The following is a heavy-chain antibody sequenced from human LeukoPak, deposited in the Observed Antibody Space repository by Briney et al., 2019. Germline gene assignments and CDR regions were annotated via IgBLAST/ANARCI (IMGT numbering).Heavy chain of an antibody. D-gene: IGHD3-22*01. Sequence: ASVEVSCKVSGYTLTELSIHWVRQAPGKGLEWMGGFDPEDGESFYAQKFQGRVTMTEDTSTATAYMELSSLRSDDTAVYYCATVSPSDQYYYDSSGPTAEYFQHWGQGTLVTVSS. CDR2: FDPEDGES. V-gene: IGHV1-24*01. CDR1: GYTLTELS. J-gene: IGHJ1*01. CDR3: ATVSPSDQYYYDSSGPTAEYFQH.